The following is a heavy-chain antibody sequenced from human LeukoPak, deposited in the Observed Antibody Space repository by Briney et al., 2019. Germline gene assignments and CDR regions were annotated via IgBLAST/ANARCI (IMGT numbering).Heavy chain of an antibody. V-gene: IGHV1-3*01. CDR1: GYTFTSYA. CDR3: ARAKDIVVVTATYFDY. D-gene: IGHD2-21*02. Sequence: ASVKVSCKAFGYTFTSYAMHWVRQAPGQRLEWMGWINAGNGNTKYSQKFQGRVTITRDTSASTAYMELSSLRSEDTAVYYCARAKDIVVVTATYFDYWGQGTLVTVSS. CDR2: INAGNGNT. J-gene: IGHJ4*02.